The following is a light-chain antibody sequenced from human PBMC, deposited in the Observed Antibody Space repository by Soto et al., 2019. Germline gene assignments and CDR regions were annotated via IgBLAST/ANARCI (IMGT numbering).Light chain of an antibody. V-gene: IGKV3-15*01. J-gene: IGKJ1*01. CDR1: QSVSSN. Sequence: EMVMTQSPATLSVSPGERATLSCRASQSVSSNLAWYQQIPGQAPRLLIYGASTRATGIPARFSGSGSGTEFTLTISSLQSEDFASYYCLQYYCDSWTFGQGTKVDIK. CDR3: LQYYCDSWT. CDR2: GAS.